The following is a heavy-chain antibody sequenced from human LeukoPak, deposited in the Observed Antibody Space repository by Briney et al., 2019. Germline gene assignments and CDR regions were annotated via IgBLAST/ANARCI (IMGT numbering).Heavy chain of an antibody. CDR3: ARPQYYYDSSGPFDY. CDR2: IRYDGSNK. CDR1: GFTFSSYG. J-gene: IGHJ4*02. Sequence: PGGSLRLSCAASGFTFSSYGMHWVRQAPGKGLERVAFIRYDGSNKYYADSVKGRFTISRDNSKNTLYLQMNSLRAEDTAVYYCARPQYYYDSSGPFDYWGQGTLVTVSS. V-gene: IGHV3-30*02. D-gene: IGHD3-22*01.